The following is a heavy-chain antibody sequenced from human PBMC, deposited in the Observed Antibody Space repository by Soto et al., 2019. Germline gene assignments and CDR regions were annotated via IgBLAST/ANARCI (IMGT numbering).Heavy chain of an antibody. CDR2: IDPSDSQT. CDR1: GYRFAGYW. D-gene: IGHD3-22*01. CDR3: ARQIYDSDTGPNFQYYFDS. Sequence: PGESLKLSCTGSGYRFAGYWITWLPPQPGKGLEWMGRIDPSDSQTYYSPSFRGHVTISVTKSITTVFLQWSSLRASDTAMYYCARQIYDSDTGPNFQYYFDSWGQGTPVTVS. V-gene: IGHV5-10-1*01. J-gene: IGHJ4*02.